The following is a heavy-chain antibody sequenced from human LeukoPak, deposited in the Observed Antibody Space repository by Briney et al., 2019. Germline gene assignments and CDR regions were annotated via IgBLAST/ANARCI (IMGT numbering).Heavy chain of an antibody. CDR3: AGGYGYGYGAFDY. CDR2: INAGNGNT. J-gene: IGHJ4*02. V-gene: IGHV1-3*01. Sequence: ASVKVSCKASGYTFTSYAMHWVRQAPGQRLEWMGWINAGNGNTKYSQKFQGRVTITRDTSASTAYMELSSLRSEDTAVYYCAGGYGYGYGAFDYWGQGTLVTVSS. CDR1: GYTFTSYA. D-gene: IGHD5-18*01.